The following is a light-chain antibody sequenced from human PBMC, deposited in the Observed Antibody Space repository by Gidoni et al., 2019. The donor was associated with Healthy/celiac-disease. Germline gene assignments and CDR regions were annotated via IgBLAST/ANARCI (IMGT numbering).Light chain of an antibody. J-gene: IGLJ3*02. CDR2: KDS. Sequence: SYELTQPPSVSVSPGQTARITCPGAALPKQYSYWYQQKPGQAPVLVIYKDSESPSGIPERFSGSSSGTTVTLTISGVQAEDEADYYCQSADSSGTYRRVFGGGTKLTVL. V-gene: IGLV3-25*03. CDR3: QSADSSGTYRRV. CDR1: ALPKQY.